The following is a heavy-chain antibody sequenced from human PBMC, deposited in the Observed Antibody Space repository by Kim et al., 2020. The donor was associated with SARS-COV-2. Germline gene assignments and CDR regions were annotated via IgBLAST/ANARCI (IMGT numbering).Heavy chain of an antibody. J-gene: IGHJ4*02. D-gene: IGHD6-13*01. CDR2: IYYSGST. CDR3: ARSEGRGSWHQFDY. CDR1: SDSISSYY. V-gene: IGHV4-59*01. Sequence: SETLSLTCTVSSDSISSYYCSWIRQLPVKGLDWIGYIYYSGSTNYNPSLKSRVTISWDTSKNQFSLDLTSVTDADTAVYYCARSEGRGSWHQFDYWGQGILVTVSS.